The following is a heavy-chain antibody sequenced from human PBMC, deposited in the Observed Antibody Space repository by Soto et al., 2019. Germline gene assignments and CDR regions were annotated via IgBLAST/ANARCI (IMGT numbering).Heavy chain of an antibody. CDR2: IIPIFGTA. CDR3: GRDKKDARGWDS. Sequence: QVQLVQSGAEVKKPGSSVKVSCKASGGTFSSYAFSWVRQAPGQGLEWMGGIIPIFGTANYAQMFQGRVTITADESTSAAHMAPSSLSSEEAAVYFGGRDKKDARGWDSWGQETRVTV. J-gene: IGHJ5*01. D-gene: IGHD2-15*01. V-gene: IGHV1-69*01. CDR1: GGTFSSYA.